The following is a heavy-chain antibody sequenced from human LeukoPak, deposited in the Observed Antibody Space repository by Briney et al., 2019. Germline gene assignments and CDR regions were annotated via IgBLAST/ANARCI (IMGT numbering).Heavy chain of an antibody. CDR2: ISSSSSYI. V-gene: IGHV3-21*01. CDR3: ARDPMGGYYYYYMDV. CDR1: GFTFSSYS. J-gene: IGHJ6*03. Sequence: KTGGSLRLSCAASGFTFSSYSMNWVRQAPGKGLEWVSSISSSSSYIYYADSVKGRFTISRDNAKNSLYLQMNSLRAEDTAVYYCARDPMGGYYYYYMDVWGKGTTVTVSS. D-gene: IGHD1-26*01.